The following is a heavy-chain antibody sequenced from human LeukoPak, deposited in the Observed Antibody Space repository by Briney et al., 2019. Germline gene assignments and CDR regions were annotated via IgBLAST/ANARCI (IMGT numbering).Heavy chain of an antibody. CDR3: ARGGYYYDSSGYYHPDY. V-gene: IGHV3-74*01. J-gene: IGHJ4*02. CDR2: INSDGSST. CDR1: GFTFSSYW. D-gene: IGHD3-22*01. Sequence: GGSLRLSCAASGFTFSSYWMHWVRQAPGKGLVWVSRINSDGSSTSYADSVKGRFTISRDNAKNTLYLQMNSLRAEDTAVYYCARGGYYYDSSGYYHPDYWGQGTLVTVSS.